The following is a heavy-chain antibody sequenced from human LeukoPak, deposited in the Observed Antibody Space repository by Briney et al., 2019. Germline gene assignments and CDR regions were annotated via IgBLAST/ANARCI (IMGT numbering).Heavy chain of an antibody. CDR2: ISGSGGST. J-gene: IGHJ4*02. CDR3: ANAGIQSGSYD. D-gene: IGHD1-26*01. V-gene: IGHV3-23*01. Sequence: GGSLRLSCAASGFTFSSYAMSWVRQAPGKGLEWVSAISGSGGSTYYADSVKGRFTISRDNSKNTLYLQMNSLRAEDTAVYYCANAGIQSGSYDWGQGTLVTVSS. CDR1: GFTFSSYA.